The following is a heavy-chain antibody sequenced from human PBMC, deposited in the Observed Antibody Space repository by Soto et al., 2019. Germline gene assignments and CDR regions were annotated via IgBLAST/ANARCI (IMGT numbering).Heavy chain of an antibody. Sequence: ASVKVSCKASGYTFTNYETIWVRQATGQGHEWVGWMNPNSGDTVYAEKFQGRVILTRDTSISTAYMEVSSLRYEDTAVYYCARRRGGHGRVVKCYRFLDPWGQGPLVTVAS. CDR3: ARRRGGHGRVVKCYRFLDP. V-gene: IGHV1-8*01. D-gene: IGHD2-15*01. J-gene: IGHJ5*02. CDR1: GYTFTNYE. CDR2: MNPNSGDT.